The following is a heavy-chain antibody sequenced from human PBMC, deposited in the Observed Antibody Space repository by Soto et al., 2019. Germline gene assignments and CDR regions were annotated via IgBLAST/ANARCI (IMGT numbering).Heavy chain of an antibody. Sequence: ASVKVSCKASGYTFTSYGIHWVRQAPGQMLEWMGLINAANGDTKYSPKFQGSVTITRDTSSSTAYLELSSLRSEDTAVYYCVRRHVSATGIDWFDPWGQGTLVTVSS. D-gene: IGHD6-13*01. J-gene: IGHJ5*02. CDR2: INAANGDT. CDR3: VRRHVSATGIDWFDP. CDR1: GYTFTSYG. V-gene: IGHV1-3*01.